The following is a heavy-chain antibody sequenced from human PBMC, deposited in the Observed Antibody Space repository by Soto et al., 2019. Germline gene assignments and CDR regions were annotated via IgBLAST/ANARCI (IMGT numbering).Heavy chain of an antibody. J-gene: IGHJ2*01. CDR3: ARLYFSGGWYGYWYFDL. CDR1: GGSISSYY. Sequence: QVQLQESGPGLVKPSETLSLTCTVSGGSISSYYWSWIRQPPGKGLEWIGYIYYSGSTNYNPSLKSRVTISVDTSKNQFSLQLSSVTAADTAVYYCARLYFSGGWYGYWYFDLWGRGTLVTVS. CDR2: IYYSGST. V-gene: IGHV4-59*08. D-gene: IGHD6-19*01.